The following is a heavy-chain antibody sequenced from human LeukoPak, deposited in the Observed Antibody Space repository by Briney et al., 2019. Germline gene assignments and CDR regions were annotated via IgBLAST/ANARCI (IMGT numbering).Heavy chain of an antibody. CDR3: AKDASWSFDY. Sequence: PGGSLRLSCAASGFTFSSYGMHWVRQAPGKGLEWVAFIWYDGSNKYYADSVKGRFTISRDNSKNTLYLQMNSLRAEDTAVYYCAKDASWSFDYWGQGTLVTVSS. V-gene: IGHV3-30*02. D-gene: IGHD2-15*01. CDR2: IWYDGSNK. J-gene: IGHJ4*02. CDR1: GFTFSSYG.